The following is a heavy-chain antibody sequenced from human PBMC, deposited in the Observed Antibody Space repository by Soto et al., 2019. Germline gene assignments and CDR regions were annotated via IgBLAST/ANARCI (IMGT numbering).Heavy chain of an antibody. CDR3: ARQHIVVVTATDAFDI. CDR2: IYYSGST. D-gene: IGHD2-21*02. J-gene: IGHJ3*02. Sequence: SETLSLTCTVSGGSISSSSYYWGWIRQPPGKGLEWIGSIYYSGSTYYNPSLKSRVTISVDTSKNQFSLKLSSVTAADTAVYYCARQHIVVVTATDAFDIWGQGTMVTVSS. V-gene: IGHV4-39*01. CDR1: GGSISSSSYY.